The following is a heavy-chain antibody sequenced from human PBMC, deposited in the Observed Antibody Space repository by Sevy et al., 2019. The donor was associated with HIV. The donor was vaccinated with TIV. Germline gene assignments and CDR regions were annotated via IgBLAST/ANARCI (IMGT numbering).Heavy chain of an antibody. V-gene: IGHV3-23*01. CDR3: AREGCTKPHDY. D-gene: IGHD2-8*01. CDR1: GFTFSKYS. CDR2: LSFGCGEI. J-gene: IGHJ4*02. Sequence: GESLKISCAASGFTFSKYSTSWVRQPPGKGLEWVSTLSFGCGEINYADSVKGRFTISRDNSKSSVYLQMNNLRPEDTAVYYCAREGCTKPHDYRGQGTLVTVSS.